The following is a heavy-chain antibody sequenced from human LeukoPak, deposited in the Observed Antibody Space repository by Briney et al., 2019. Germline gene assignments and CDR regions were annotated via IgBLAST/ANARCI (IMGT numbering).Heavy chain of an antibody. CDR2: IYYSGST. CDR1: GGSFSSGDYY. V-gene: IGHV4-31*03. J-gene: IGHJ4*02. CDR3: VGSGSYYNAAY. D-gene: IGHD3-10*01. Sequence: PSQTLSLTCTVSGGSFSSGDYYWSWIRQHPGKGLEWIGYIYYSGSTYYNPSLKSRVTISVDTSKNQFSLKLSSVTAADTAVYYCVGSGSYYNAAYWGQGTLVTVSS.